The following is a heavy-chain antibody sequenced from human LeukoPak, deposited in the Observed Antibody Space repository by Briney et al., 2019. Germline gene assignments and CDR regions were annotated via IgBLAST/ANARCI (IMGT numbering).Heavy chain of an antibody. D-gene: IGHD3-10*01. CDR1: GDSVSNNSAS. Sequence: SQTLSLTCAISGDSVSNNSASWNWFRQSPSRGLEWLGRTYYRSKWSTDYAVSVKRRITINVHTSKNQCSLQLNSVTPEDTAVYYCTKGPGKFEYWGQGTLVIVSS. CDR3: TKGPGKFEY. J-gene: IGHJ4*02. CDR2: TYYRSKWST. V-gene: IGHV6-1*01.